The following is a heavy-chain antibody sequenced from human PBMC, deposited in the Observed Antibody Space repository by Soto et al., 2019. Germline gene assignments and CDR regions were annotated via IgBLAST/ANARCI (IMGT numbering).Heavy chain of an antibody. CDR1: SGSISSSNW. Sequence: QVQLQESGPGLVKPSGTQSLTCAVSSGSISSSNWWSWVRQPPGKGLEWIGEIYHSGSTNYNPSLMSRVTISVDKSKNQFSLKVSSVTAVDTAVYYCARSRLTTVYYYYYMDVWGNGTTVTVSS. V-gene: IGHV4-4*02. D-gene: IGHD4-4*01. CDR3: ARSRLTTVYYYYYMDV. CDR2: IYHSGST. J-gene: IGHJ6*03.